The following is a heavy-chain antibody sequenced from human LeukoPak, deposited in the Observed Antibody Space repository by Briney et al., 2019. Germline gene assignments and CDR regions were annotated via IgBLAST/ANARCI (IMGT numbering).Heavy chain of an antibody. CDR1: GGSISSSY. Sequence: SETLSLTCTVSGGSISSSYWSWIRQAPGKGLEWIGNVYYTGSTNYSPFLKSRVTISVDTSKNQFSLKLTSVTAADTAVYYCARGHGSFDSWGQGTLVTVSA. D-gene: IGHD1-26*01. V-gene: IGHV4-59*08. CDR2: VYYTGST. J-gene: IGHJ4*02. CDR3: ARGHGSFDS.